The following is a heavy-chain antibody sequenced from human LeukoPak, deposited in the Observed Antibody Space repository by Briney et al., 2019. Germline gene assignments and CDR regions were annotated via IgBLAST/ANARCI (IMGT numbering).Heavy chain of an antibody. D-gene: IGHD5-24*01. CDR3: ARGDGYSAYGMDV. CDR2: IYYSGST. Sequence: SETLSLTCTVSGGSISSYYWSWIRQPPGKGLEWIGYIYYSGSTNYNPSLKSRVTISVDMSKNQFSLKLSSVTAADTAVYYCARGDGYSAYGMDVWGQGTTVTVSS. V-gene: IGHV4-59*01. J-gene: IGHJ6*02. CDR1: GGSISSYY.